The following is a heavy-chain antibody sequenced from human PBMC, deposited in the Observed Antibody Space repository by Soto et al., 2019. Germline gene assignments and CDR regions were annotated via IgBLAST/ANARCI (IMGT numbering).Heavy chain of an antibody. CDR1: GASITGSFF. D-gene: IGHD2-8*02. J-gene: IGHJ4*02. Sequence: QVQLQESGPGLMKPSETLSLTCTVSGASITGSFFWSWIRQPAGKGLEWIGRFSLSGTTNYNPSLRRRVTMSADVSKNQFSLRLTSVTAADTALYYCARGMTPPGAPAWYYFDSWGQGTLVTVSS. CDR2: FSLSGTT. CDR3: ARGMTPPGAPAWYYFDS. V-gene: IGHV4-4*07.